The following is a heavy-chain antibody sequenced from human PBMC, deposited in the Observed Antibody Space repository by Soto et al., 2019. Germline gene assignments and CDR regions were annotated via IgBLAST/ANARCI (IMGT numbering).Heavy chain of an antibody. CDR2: IYHSGST. V-gene: IGHV4-30-2*02. CDR3: ARRGSGWPLYYYYGMDV. D-gene: IGHD6-19*01. J-gene: IGHJ6*02. CDR1: GGSISSGGYS. Sequence: TLSLTCAVSGGSISSGGYSWSWIRQPPGKGLEWIGYIYHSGSTYYNPSLKSRVTISVDRSKNQFSLKLSSVTAADTAVYYFARRGSGWPLYYYYGMDVWGQGTTVT.